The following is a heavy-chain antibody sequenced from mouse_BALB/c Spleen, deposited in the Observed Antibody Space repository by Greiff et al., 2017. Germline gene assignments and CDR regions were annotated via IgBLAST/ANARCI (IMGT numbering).Heavy chain of an antibody. J-gene: IGHJ3*01. CDR2: ISTYYGDA. D-gene: IGHD2-4*01. Sequence: VQLQQSGAELVRPGVSVKISCKGSGYTFTDYAMHWVKQSHAKSLEWIGVISTYYGDASYNQKFKGKATMTVDKSSSTAYMELARLTSEDSAMYYCARKEMITTGPWFAYWGQGTLVTVSA. V-gene: IGHV1S137*01. CDR1: GYTFTDYA. CDR3: ARKEMITTGPWFAY.